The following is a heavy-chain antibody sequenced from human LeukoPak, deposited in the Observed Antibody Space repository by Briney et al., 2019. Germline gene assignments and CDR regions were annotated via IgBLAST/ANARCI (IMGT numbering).Heavy chain of an antibody. V-gene: IGHV3-30*02. CDR1: KFTFSSYG. Sequence: PGGSLRLSCAASKFTFSSYGMHWVRQAPGKGLEWVAFIRYDGSDKYYAESVKGRFTISRDNSKNTLYLQMNSLRADDTAVYYCARDLYQWYFDYWGQGTLVTVSS. J-gene: IGHJ4*02. CDR3: ARDLYQWYFDY. D-gene: IGHD6-19*01. CDR2: IRYDGSDK.